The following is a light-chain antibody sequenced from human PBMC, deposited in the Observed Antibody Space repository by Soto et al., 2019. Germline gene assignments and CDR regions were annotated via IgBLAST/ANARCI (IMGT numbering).Light chain of an antibody. Sequence: DLQMTQSPSTLSASVGDRVTITCRASQSISTWLAWYQQKPGKAPKLLIYKASSLESGVPLRFSGSGSGTEFTLTISSLQPDDFATYYCQHYSGYPLTFGAGTKVEIK. CDR3: QHYSGYPLT. CDR2: KAS. CDR1: QSISTW. J-gene: IGKJ4*01. V-gene: IGKV1-5*03.